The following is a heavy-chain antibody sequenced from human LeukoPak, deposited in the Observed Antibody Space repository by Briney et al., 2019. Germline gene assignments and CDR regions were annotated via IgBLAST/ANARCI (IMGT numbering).Heavy chain of an antibody. D-gene: IGHD6-13*01. CDR1: GFTFSSYS. V-gene: IGHV3-21*01. Sequence: PGGSLRLSCAASGFTFSSYSMNWVRQAPGKGLEWVSSISSSSSYIYYADSVKGRFTISRDNAKNSLYLQMNSLRAEDTAVYYCARAHSSSWTTAASFFDYWGQGTLVTVSS. J-gene: IGHJ4*02. CDR3: ARAHSSSWTTAASFFDY. CDR2: ISSSSSYI.